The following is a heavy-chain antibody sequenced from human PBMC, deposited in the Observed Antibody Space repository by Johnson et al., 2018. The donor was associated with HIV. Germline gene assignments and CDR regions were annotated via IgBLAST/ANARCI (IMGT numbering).Heavy chain of an antibody. V-gene: IGHV3-7*01. CDR3: ARDLLYNWERRTDAFDI. D-gene: IGHD1-20*01. J-gene: IGHJ3*02. CDR2: IKQDGSEK. Sequence: VQLVESGGGVVQPGRSLRLSCAASGFTFSSYSMHWVRQAPGKGLEWVANIKQDGSEKYYVDSVKGRFTISRDNAKNSLYLQMNSLRDEDTAVYYWARDLLYNWERRTDAFDIWVQGTMVTVSS. CDR1: GFTFSSYS.